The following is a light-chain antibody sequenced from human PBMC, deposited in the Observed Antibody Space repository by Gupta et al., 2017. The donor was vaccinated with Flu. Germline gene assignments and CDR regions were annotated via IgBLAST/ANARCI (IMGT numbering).Light chain of an antibody. CDR2: GNS. Sequence: QSVLTQPPSVSGAPGQRVTISCTGSSSNIGADYDVHWYQKLPGEAPKLLIYGNSNRPSGVPDRFSGSKSGTSTSLAITGLQAEDEGDYYCQSYDNTLGGSVVFGGGTKVTVL. CDR1: SSNIGADYD. J-gene: IGLJ2*01. CDR3: QSYDNTLGGSVV. V-gene: IGLV1-40*01.